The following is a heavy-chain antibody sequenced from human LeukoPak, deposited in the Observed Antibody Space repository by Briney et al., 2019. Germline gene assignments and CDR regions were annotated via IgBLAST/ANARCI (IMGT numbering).Heavy chain of an antibody. V-gene: IGHV3-21*01. CDR3: ARSYSSSPPDY. Sequence: GGSLRLSCAASGFTFSSYSMNWVRQAPGKGLEWVSSISSSSYIYYADSVKGRFTISRDNAKNSLYLQMNSLRAEDTAVYYCARSYSSSPPDYWGQGTLVTVSS. J-gene: IGHJ4*02. CDR2: ISSSSYI. D-gene: IGHD6-13*01. CDR1: GFTFSSYS.